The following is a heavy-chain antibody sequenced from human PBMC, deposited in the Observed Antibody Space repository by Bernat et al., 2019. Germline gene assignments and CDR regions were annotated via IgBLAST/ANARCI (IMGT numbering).Heavy chain of an antibody. CDR3: ATLEGDYGDYIP. CDR2: IYSGGSS. V-gene: IGHV3-66*01. Sequence: EVQLVDSGGALVQPGGSLRVSCAASGFTFSSHAMTWVRQAPGKGLEWVSVIYSGGSSYYADSVKGRFTISRDNSKNTLYLQMNSLRAEDTAVYYCATLEGDYGDYIPWGQGTLVTVSS. J-gene: IGHJ5*02. D-gene: IGHD4-17*01. CDR1: GFTFSSHA.